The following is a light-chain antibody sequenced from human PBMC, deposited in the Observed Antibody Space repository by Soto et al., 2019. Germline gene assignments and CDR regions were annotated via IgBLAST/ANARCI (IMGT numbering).Light chain of an antibody. V-gene: IGLV2-14*01. J-gene: IGLJ2*01. CDR1: SSDVGGYNY. CDR3: SLGVV. Sequence: QSALTQPASVSGSPGQSITISCTGTSSDVGGYNYVSWYQQHPGKAPKLMIYEVSNRPSGVSNRFSGSKSGNTASLTISGLQAEDEADYYCSLGVVFGGGTQLTVL. CDR2: EVS.